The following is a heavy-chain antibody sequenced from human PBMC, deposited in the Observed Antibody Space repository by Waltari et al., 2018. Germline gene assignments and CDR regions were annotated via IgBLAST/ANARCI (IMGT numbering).Heavy chain of an antibody. V-gene: IGHV4-59*11. CDR2: IYYSGST. CDR1: GGSISSHS. Sequence: QVQLQESGQGLVKPSETLSLTCTVSGGSISSHSWSWIRQPPGKGLEWIGYIYYSGSTNYNPSLKSRVTISVDTSKNQFSLKLSSVTAADTAVYYCARVSCGGDCYSFYYYYGMDVWGQGTTVTVSS. D-gene: IGHD2-21*01. J-gene: IGHJ6*02. CDR3: ARVSCGGDCYSFYYYYGMDV.